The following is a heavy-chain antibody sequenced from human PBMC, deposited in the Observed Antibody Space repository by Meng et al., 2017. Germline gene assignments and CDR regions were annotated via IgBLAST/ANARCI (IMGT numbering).Heavy chain of an antibody. Sequence: QEQRKETGTGMVKAAGSTAHTRAVRGGASSRGDSWGWVREPPRKGPEWIGQVCRTESPNYNRSPKNRLTISVDLSKNRFSMQLNSVTSAETAVYYCARLDTSGYFPEAVNIWGQGTMVTVSS. CDR1: GGASSRGDS. D-gene: IGHD3-22*01. V-gene: IGHV4-4*02. CDR3: ARLDTSGYFPEAVNI. J-gene: IGHJ3*02. CDR2: VCRTESP.